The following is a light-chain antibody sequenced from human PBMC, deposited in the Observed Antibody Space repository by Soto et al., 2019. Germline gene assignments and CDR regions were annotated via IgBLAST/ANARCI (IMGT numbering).Light chain of an antibody. Sequence: NNQRPSGVPDRFSGSKSGTSSSLAFSGLRSEDEADYYCAAWDDSLGVVLGVGTRLPVL. CDR2: NN. V-gene: IGLV1-47*01. CDR3: AAWDDSLGVV. J-gene: IGLJ2*01.